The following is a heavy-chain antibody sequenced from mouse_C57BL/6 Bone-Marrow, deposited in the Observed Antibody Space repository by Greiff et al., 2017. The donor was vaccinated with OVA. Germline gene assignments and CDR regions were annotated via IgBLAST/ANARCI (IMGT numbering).Heavy chain of an antibody. V-gene: IGHV3-8*01. CDR1: GYSITSDY. CDR3: ARSHLHYDGGDWYFDV. CDR2: ISYSGST. J-gene: IGHJ1*03. Sequence: VQLKQSGPGLAKPSQTLSLTCSVTGYSITSDYWNWIRKFPGNKLEYMGYISYSGSTYYNPSLKSRISITRDTSKNQYYLQLNSVTTEDTATYYCARSHLHYDGGDWYFDVWGTGTTVTVSA. D-gene: IGHD1-2*01.